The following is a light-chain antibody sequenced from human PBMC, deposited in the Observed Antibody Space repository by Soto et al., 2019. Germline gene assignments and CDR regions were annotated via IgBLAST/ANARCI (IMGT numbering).Light chain of an antibody. J-gene: IGKJ1*01. Sequence: DIQVTRCPPTLSASLGGSCTITCRAGQTISTWRAWYQQKPGKATKLLVYDASTLQSGVASRFSGSGSGTEFTLIISGLQPDDSATYYCQQYTNTNNPWMFGQGTKVDIK. CDR2: DAS. CDR1: QTISTW. CDR3: QQYTNTNNPWM. V-gene: IGKV1-5*01.